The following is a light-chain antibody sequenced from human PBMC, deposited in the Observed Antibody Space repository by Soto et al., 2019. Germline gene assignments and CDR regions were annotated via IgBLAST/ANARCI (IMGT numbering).Light chain of an antibody. CDR3: VLYMGSGIWV. V-gene: IGLV8-61*01. CDR2: STN. Sequence: QAVVTQEPSFSVSPGGTVTLTCGLSSGSVSSGYYPSWYQQTPGQSPRTLIYSTNSRSSGVPERFSGSMLGNKAALTITGAQADDESDYYCVLYMGSGIWVFGGGTKLTVL. J-gene: IGLJ3*02. CDR1: SGSVSSGYY.